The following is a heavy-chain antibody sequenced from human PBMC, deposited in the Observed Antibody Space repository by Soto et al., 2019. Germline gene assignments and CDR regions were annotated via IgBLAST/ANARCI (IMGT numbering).Heavy chain of an antibody. CDR1: GGSIGSYY. CDR3: ARIRLSYYDFWSGYYRAHDAFDI. J-gene: IGHJ3*02. Sequence: SETLSLTCTVSGGSIGSYYWSWIRQPPGKGLEWIGYIYYSGSTNYNPSLKSRVTISVDTSKNQFSLKLSSVTAADTAVYYCARIRLSYYDFWSGYYRAHDAFDIWGQGTMVTVSS. D-gene: IGHD3-3*01. CDR2: IYYSGST. V-gene: IGHV4-59*08.